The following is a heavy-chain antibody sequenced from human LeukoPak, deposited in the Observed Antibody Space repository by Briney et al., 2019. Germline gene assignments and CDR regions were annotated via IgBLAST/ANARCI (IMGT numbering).Heavy chain of an antibody. Sequence: SETLSLTCAVYGGSFSGYYWSWIRQPPGKGLEWLGVINHSGSTNYNPSLKSRVTISVDTSKNQFSLKLSSVTAADTAVYYCARGPPYSSGWYLYWGQGTLVTVSS. J-gene: IGHJ4*02. D-gene: IGHD6-19*01. CDR3: ARGPPYSSGWYLY. CDR1: GGSFSGYY. V-gene: IGHV4-34*01. CDR2: INHSGST.